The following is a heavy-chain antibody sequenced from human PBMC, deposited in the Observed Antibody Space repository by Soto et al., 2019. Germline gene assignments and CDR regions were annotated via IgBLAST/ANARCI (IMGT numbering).Heavy chain of an antibody. D-gene: IGHD6-13*01. V-gene: IGHV3-23*01. J-gene: IGHJ4*02. Sequence: EVQLLESGGGLVQPGGSLRLSCAASGFTFSNYAMSWVRQAPGKGLEWVSSINGGGGSTYYADSVKGRFTISKDNSTTTLYLQRNSLRAEDTAVYYCAKDQRGYTSTARIDYWGQGTLVTVSS. CDR3: AKDQRGYTSTARIDY. CDR2: INGGGGST. CDR1: GFTFSNYA.